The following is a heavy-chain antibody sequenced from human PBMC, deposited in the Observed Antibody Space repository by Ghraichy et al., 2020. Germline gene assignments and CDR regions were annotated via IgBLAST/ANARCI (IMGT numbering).Heavy chain of an antibody. CDR1: GYTFTNYD. D-gene: IGHD3-10*01. CDR2: MNPNSGNT. Sequence: ASVKVSCKASGYTFTNYDINWVRQAPGQGLEWMGWMNPNSGNTGYAQKFQGRVTMTRNTSISTAYMELSSLTSEDTAVYYCARSGFGRGVTLDYWGQGTLFTVP. V-gene: IGHV1-8*01. CDR3: ARSGFGRGVTLDY. J-gene: IGHJ4*02.